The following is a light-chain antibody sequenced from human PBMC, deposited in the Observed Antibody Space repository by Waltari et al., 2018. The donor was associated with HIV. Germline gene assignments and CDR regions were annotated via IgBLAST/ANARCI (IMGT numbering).Light chain of an antibody. CDR2: DVS. Sequence: QSPLTQPASVSGNPGQSVTITCTGTNIDVGNYNLVSWYQQHPGKAPKLLIYDVSKRPSGVSRRFSGSNSGYWASLTSSVLLTEDESYYYCLTYVSDSGTWKFGGGTYLTV. CDR1: NIDVGNYNL. J-gene: IGLJ3*02. CDR3: LTYVSDSGTWK. V-gene: IGLV2-23*02.